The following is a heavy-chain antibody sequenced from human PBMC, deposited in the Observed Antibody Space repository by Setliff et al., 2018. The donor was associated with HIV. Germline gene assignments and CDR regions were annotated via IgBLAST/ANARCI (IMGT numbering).Heavy chain of an antibody. CDR2: INHYGST. D-gene: IGHD1-20*01. Sequence: SETLSLTCAVYGGSFSGYYWSWIRQPPGKGLEWIGEINHYGSTNYNPALKSRVTISLDTSKNQFAQKLSSVTAADTALYYGAGLTGTDFDYWGQGTLVTVSS. J-gene: IGHJ4*02. CDR1: GGSFSGYY. V-gene: IGHV4-34*01. CDR3: AGLTGTDFDY.